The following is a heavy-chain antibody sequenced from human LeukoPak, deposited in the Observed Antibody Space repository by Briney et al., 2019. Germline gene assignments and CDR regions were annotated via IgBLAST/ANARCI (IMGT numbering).Heavy chain of an antibody. CDR1: GFTFSSYA. Sequence: PGGSLRLSCAASGFTFSSYAMSWVRQAPGKGLEWVSGMSDSGVSSYYADSVKGRFTISRDNSKNTLYLQMDSLRAEDTAVYYCAKIPAGLAANDKRGLNSVYWGQGTLVTVSS. D-gene: IGHD2-15*01. V-gene: IGHV3-23*01. J-gene: IGHJ4*02. CDR3: AKIPAGLAANDKRGLNSVY. CDR2: MSDSGVSS.